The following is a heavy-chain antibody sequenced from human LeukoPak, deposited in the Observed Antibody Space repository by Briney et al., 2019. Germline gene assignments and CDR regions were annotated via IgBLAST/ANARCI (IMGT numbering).Heavy chain of an antibody. CDR3: ARDWGSSSSPYDY. Sequence: ASVKVSCKASGGTFSSYAIGWVRQAPGQGLEWMGGIIPIFGTANYAQKFQGRVTITADESTSTAYMELRSLRSDDTAVYYCARDWGSSSSPYDYWGQGTLVTVSS. V-gene: IGHV1-69*01. CDR2: IIPIFGTA. CDR1: GGTFSSYA. J-gene: IGHJ4*02. D-gene: IGHD6-13*01.